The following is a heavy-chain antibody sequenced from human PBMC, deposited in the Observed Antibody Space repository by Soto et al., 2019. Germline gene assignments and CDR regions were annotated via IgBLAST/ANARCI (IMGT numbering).Heavy chain of an antibody. J-gene: IGHJ4*02. D-gene: IGHD5-12*01. CDR3: ARDDSGYEDY. CDR2: ISYDGSNK. CDR1: GFTFSSYA. V-gene: IGHV3-30-3*01. Sequence: GGSLRLSCAASGFTFSSYAMHWVRQAPGKGLEWVAVISYDGSNKYYADSVKGRFTISRDNSKNTLYLQMNSLRAEDTAVYYCARDDSGYEDYWGQGTLVPVSS.